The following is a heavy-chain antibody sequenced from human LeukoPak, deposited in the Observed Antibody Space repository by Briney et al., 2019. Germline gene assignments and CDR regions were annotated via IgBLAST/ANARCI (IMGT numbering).Heavy chain of an antibody. J-gene: IGHJ6*02. CDR2: IIPIFGTA. D-gene: IGHD3-22*01. V-gene: IGHV1-69*13. CDR3: ARVDYYDSSGYSTSYYYYGMDV. CDR1: GGTFSSYA. Sequence: SVKVSCKASGGTFSSYAISWARQAPGQGLEWMGGIIPIFGTANYAQKFQGRVTITADESTSTAYMELSSLRSEDTAVYYCARVDYYDSSGYSTSYYYYGMDVWGQGTTVTVSS.